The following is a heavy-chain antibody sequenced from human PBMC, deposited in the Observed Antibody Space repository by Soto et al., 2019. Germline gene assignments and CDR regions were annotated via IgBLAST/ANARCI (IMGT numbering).Heavy chain of an antibody. CDR2: ISGSGGNT. Sequence: GGSLRLSCAASGFTFSSYAMTWVRQAPGKGLEWVSSISGSGGNTYNADSVKGRSTISRDNSKDTVDLQMNSLRAEDTAVYYCAKDRGYSYGLFDYWGQGALVTVS. D-gene: IGHD5-18*01. J-gene: IGHJ4*02. V-gene: IGHV3-23*01. CDR3: AKDRGYSYGLFDY. CDR1: GFTFSSYA.